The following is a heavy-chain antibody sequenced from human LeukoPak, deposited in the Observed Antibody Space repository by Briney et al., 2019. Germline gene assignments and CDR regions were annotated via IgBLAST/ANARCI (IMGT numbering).Heavy chain of an antibody. CDR1: GYTFTSYD. V-gene: IGHV1-8*01. CDR2: MNPNSGNI. CDR3: ARFDSSSSRFDY. J-gene: IGHJ4*02. D-gene: IGHD6-6*01. Sequence: GASVKVSCKASGYTFTSYDINWVRQATGQGLEWMGWMNPNSGNIGYAQKFQGRVTMTRNTSISTAYMELSSLRSEDTAVYYCARFDSSSSRFDYWGQGTLVTVSS.